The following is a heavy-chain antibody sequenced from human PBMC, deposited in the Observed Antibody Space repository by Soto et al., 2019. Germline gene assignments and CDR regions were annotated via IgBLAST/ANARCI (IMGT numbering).Heavy chain of an antibody. V-gene: IGHV4-59*01. J-gene: IGHJ4*02. CDR3: ASLYYYDSSGYYYGEPLFDY. CDR1: GGSISDYY. D-gene: IGHD3-22*01. Sequence: PSETLCVSCTVSGGSISDYYGSWIRQTQGKGLECIGYIYYSGSTNYNPSLKSRVTISVDTSKNQFSLKLSSVTAADTAVYYCASLYYYDSSGYYYGEPLFDYWGQGTLLTVSS. CDR2: IYYSGST.